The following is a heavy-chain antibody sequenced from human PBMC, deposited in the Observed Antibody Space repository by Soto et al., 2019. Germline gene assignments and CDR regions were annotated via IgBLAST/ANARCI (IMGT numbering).Heavy chain of an antibody. V-gene: IGHV4-31*03. CDR1: GGSISSGGYY. D-gene: IGHD6-6*01. J-gene: IGHJ6*02. Sequence: SETLSLTCTVSGGSISSGGYYWSWTRQHPGKGLEWIGYIYYSGSTYYKPSLKSRVTISVDTSKNQFSLKLSSVTAAYTAVYYCARDRMEQLVPFGMDVWGQGTTVTVSS. CDR3: ARDRMEQLVPFGMDV. CDR2: IYYSGST.